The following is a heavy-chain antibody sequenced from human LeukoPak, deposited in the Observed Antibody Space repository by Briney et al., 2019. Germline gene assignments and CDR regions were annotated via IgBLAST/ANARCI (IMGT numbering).Heavy chain of an antibody. J-gene: IGHJ4*02. Sequence: PGGSLRLSCLTPGFTLSTNAMSWVRQAPGKGLEWVGRIKSKTDGGTTDYAAPVKGRFTISRDDSKNTLYLQMNSLKTEDTAVYYCTTETNDYGDSDYWGQGTLVTVSS. V-gene: IGHV3-15*01. CDR3: TTETNDYGDSDY. CDR1: GFTLSTNA. CDR2: IKSKTDGGTT. D-gene: IGHD4-17*01.